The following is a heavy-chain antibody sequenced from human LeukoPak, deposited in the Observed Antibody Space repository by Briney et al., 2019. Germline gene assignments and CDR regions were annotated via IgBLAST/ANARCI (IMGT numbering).Heavy chain of an antibody. J-gene: IGHJ3*02. D-gene: IGHD3-10*01. CDR1: GYTFTSYY. CDR2: INPKSGGT. Sequence: ASVKVSCKASGYTFTSYYMHWVRQAPGQGLEWMGWINPKSGGTNYAQKFQGRVTMTRDTSISTAYMDMSSLRSDDTAVYYCARNLWFGESSDAFDMWGQGTMVTVSS. V-gene: IGHV1-2*02. CDR3: ARNLWFGESSDAFDM.